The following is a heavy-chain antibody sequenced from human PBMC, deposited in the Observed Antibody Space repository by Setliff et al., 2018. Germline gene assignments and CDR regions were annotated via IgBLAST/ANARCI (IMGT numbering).Heavy chain of an antibody. CDR2: ISPYNGDR. CDR3: ARSPPNRGVGQGHHMDV. CDR1: GYIFNTFG. D-gene: IGHD1-26*01. V-gene: IGHV1-18*01. J-gene: IGHJ6*03. Sequence: ASVKVSCKTSGYIFNTFGINWMRRAPGQGLEWIGWISPYNGDRKYAQNLQDRVTMTTDTSTSTAYLEVRSLRSDDTAVYYCARSPPNRGVGQGHHMDVWGKGTTVTV.